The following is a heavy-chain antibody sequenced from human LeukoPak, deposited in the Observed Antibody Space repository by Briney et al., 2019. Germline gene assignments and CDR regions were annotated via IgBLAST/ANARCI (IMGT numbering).Heavy chain of an antibody. D-gene: IGHD2-15*01. J-gene: IGHJ4*02. Sequence: SETLSLTCAVYGGSFSGYYWSWIRQPPGKGLEWIGEINHSGSTNYNPSLKSRVTISVDTSKNQFSLKLSSVTAADTAVYYCARHYSYCSGGSCYPYYFDYWGQGTLVTVSS. CDR1: GGSFSGYY. V-gene: IGHV4-34*01. CDR3: ARHYSYCSGGSCYPYYFDY. CDR2: INHSGST.